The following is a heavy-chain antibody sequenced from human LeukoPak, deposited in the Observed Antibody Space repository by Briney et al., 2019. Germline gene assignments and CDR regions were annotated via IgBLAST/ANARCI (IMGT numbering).Heavy chain of an antibody. V-gene: IGHV3-21*01. CDR2: ISSSSSYM. CDR1: GFTFSSFS. J-gene: IGHJ4*02. Sequence: PGGSLRLSCAASGFTFSSFSMNWVRQAPGKGLEWVSSISSSSSYMYYADSVKGRFTISRDNAKNSLCLQLNSLRAEDTAVYYCARGGSGNWNAPFDYWGQGILVTVSS. D-gene: IGHD1-1*01. CDR3: ARGGSGNWNAPFDY.